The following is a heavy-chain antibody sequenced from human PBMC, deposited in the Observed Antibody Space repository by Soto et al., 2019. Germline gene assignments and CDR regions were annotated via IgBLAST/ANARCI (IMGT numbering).Heavy chain of an antibody. CDR3: AKAGGDFWSGYLYYYYYMDV. V-gene: IGHV3-23*01. CDR1: GFTFSSYA. D-gene: IGHD3-3*01. Sequence: GSLRLSCAASGFTFSSYAMSWVRQAPGKGLEWVSAISGSGGSTYYADSVKGRFTISRDNSKNTLYLQMNSPRAEDTAVYYCAKAGGDFWSGYLYYYYYMDVWGKGTTVTVSS. CDR2: ISGSGGST. J-gene: IGHJ6*03.